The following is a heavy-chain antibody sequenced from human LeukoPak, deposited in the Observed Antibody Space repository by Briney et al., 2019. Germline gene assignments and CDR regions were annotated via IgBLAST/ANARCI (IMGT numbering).Heavy chain of an antibody. J-gene: IGHJ6*02. Sequence: PGGSLRLSCAASGFTFSSYAMHWVRQAPGKGLEWVAFISYDGSNKYYADSVKGRFTISRDNSKNTLYLQMNSLRAEDTAVYYCAREYCSSTSCYGGEDYYYYGMDVWGQGTTVTVSS. D-gene: IGHD2-2*01. V-gene: IGHV3-30-3*01. CDR3: AREYCSSTSCYGGEDYYYYGMDV. CDR2: ISYDGSNK. CDR1: GFTFSSYA.